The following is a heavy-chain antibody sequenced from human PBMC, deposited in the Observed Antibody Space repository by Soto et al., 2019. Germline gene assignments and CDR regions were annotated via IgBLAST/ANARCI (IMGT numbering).Heavy chain of an antibody. CDR3: ASGDSSSWSGAYNWFDP. Sequence: ASVKVSCKASGGTFSSYAISWVRQAPGQGLEWMGGIIPIFGTANYAQKFQGGVTITADESTSTAYMELSSLRSEDTAVYYCASGDSSSWSGAYNWFDPWGQGTLVTVSS. D-gene: IGHD6-13*01. J-gene: IGHJ5*02. CDR2: IIPIFGTA. CDR1: GGTFSSYA. V-gene: IGHV1-69*13.